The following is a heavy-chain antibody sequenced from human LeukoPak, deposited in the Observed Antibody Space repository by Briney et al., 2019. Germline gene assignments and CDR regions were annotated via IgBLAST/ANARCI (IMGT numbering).Heavy chain of an antibody. V-gene: IGHV4-34*01. CDR2: INHSGST. Sequence: KPSETLSLTCAVYGGSFSGYYWSWIRQPPGKGLEWIGEINHSGSTNYNPSLKSRVTISVDTSRNQFSLKLSSVTAADTAVYYCARRGPQGKYFDLWGRGTLVTVSS. J-gene: IGHJ2*01. CDR1: GGSFSGYY. CDR3: ARRGPQGKYFDL.